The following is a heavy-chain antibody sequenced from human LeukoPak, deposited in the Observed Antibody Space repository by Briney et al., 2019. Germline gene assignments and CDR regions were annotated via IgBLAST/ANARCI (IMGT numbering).Heavy chain of an antibody. V-gene: IGHV3-21*01. CDR1: GFTFSSFP. D-gene: IGHD3-22*01. J-gene: IGHJ4*02. CDR2: ISSSFGFK. Sequence: GGSLRLSCAASGFTFSSFPMNWVRQAPGKGLEWVSSISSSFGFKYYAGSVKGRFTISRDNAKNSLYLQMDSLRADDTAVYYCARGSYESYGYPPDYWGQGTLVTVS. CDR3: ARGSYESYGYPPDY.